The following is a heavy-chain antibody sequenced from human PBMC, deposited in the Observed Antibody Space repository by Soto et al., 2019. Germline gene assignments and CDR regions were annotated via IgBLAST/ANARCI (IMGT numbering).Heavy chain of an antibody. Sequence: EVQLVESGGGLVQPGGSLRLSCAASGFTVSSNYMSWVRQAPGKGLEWGSVIYSGGSTYYADSVKGRFTISRDNFKNTLYLQMNSRRAEDTAVYYCARDRVGEDYDILTGYYPYWCQGTLVTVSS. J-gene: IGHJ4*02. V-gene: IGHV3-66*01. CDR3: ARDRVGEDYDILTGYYPY. CDR2: IYSGGST. D-gene: IGHD3-9*01. CDR1: GFTVSSNY.